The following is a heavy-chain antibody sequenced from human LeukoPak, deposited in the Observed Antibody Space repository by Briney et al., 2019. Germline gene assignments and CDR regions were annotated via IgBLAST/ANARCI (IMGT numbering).Heavy chain of an antibody. CDR1: GFTFRSYV. CDR3: ATYGDYALFDLQH. J-gene: IGHJ1*01. V-gene: IGHV3-48*03. Sequence: GGSLRLSCAASGFTFRSYVMNWVRQAPGKGLEWVSYISSGGSTTYFADSVKGRFTISRDNAKNSLFLQMNNLRAEDTAVYYCATYGDYALFDLQHWGQGTLVTVSS. CDR2: ISSGGSTT. D-gene: IGHD4-17*01.